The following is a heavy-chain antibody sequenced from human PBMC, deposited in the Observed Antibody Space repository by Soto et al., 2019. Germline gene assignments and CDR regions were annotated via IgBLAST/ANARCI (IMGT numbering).Heavy chain of an antibody. D-gene: IGHD3-16*01. V-gene: IGHV4-39*07. J-gene: IGHJ4*02. CDR3: ARDPSVGGRGY. CDR2: IYYSGST. CDR1: GGSISSSSYY. Sequence: SETLSLTCTVSGGSISSSSYYWGWIRQPPGKGLEWIGSIYYSGSTYYNPSLKSRVTISVDTSKNQFSLKLSSVTAADTAVYYWARDPSVGGRGYWGQGTLVTVSS.